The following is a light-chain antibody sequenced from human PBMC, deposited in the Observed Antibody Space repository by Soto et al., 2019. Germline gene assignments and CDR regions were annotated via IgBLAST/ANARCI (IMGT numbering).Light chain of an antibody. CDR3: TSYTTTTLEI. J-gene: IGLJ1*01. CDR1: RNDVGLYNY. Sequence: SVLTHPASVSASPGQSINISCTGTRNDVGLYNYVSWYQHHPGNAPKLIIYGVSDRPSGVSNRFSVSKSGNTASLTISGLQAEHEADYYCTSYTTTTLEIFGTGTKVTV. CDR2: GVS. V-gene: IGLV2-14*01.